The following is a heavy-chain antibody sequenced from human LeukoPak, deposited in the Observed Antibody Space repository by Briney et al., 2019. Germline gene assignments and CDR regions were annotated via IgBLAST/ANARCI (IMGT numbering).Heavy chain of an antibody. CDR3: AREKKAMVGHFDP. Sequence: ASVKVSCKASGYTFTGYYMHWVRQAPGQGLEWMGWINPNSGGTNYAQKFQGRVTMTRDTSISTAYMELSRLRSDDTAVYYCAREKKAMVGHFDPWGQGTLVTVSS. CDR1: GYTFTGYY. V-gene: IGHV1-2*02. D-gene: IGHD4/OR15-4a*01. CDR2: INPNSGGT. J-gene: IGHJ5*02.